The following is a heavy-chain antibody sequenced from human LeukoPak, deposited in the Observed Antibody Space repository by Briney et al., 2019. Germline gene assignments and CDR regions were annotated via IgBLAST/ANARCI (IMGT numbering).Heavy chain of an antibody. CDR2: IYHSGTT. CDR1: GYFISSGYY. CDR3: ARLLWFGGYYFNY. D-gene: IGHD3-10*01. J-gene: IGHJ4*02. V-gene: IGHV4-38-2*01. Sequence: SETLSLTXAVSGYFISSGYYWGWIRQPPGKGLEWIGSIYHSGTTYYNPSLKSRVTISVDTSKNPFTLKLSSVTAADTAVFYCARLLWFGGYYFNYWGQGTLVTVSS.